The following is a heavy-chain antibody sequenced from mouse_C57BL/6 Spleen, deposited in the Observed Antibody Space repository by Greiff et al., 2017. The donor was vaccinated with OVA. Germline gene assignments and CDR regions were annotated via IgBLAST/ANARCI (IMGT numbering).Heavy chain of an antibody. CDR3: ASITTVVADY. CDR1: GYTFTSYW. Sequence: VQLQQPGAELVKPGASVKLSCKASGYTFTSYWMHWVKQRPGQGLEWIGMIHPNSGSTNYNEKFKSKATLTVDKSSSTAYMQLSSLASEDSAVYYCASITTVVADYWGQGTTLTVSS. J-gene: IGHJ2*01. D-gene: IGHD1-1*01. CDR2: IHPNSGST. V-gene: IGHV1-64*01.